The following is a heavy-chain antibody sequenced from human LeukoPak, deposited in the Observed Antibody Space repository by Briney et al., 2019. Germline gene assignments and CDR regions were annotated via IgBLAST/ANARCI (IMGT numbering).Heavy chain of an antibody. CDR3: ARALAIFGVVTDTGNWFDP. CDR2: INPNSGGT. CDR1: GYTFTGYY. J-gene: IGHJ5*02. Sequence: ASVKVSCKASGYTFTGYYMHWVRQAPGQGLEWMGWINPNSGGTNYAQKFQGRVTMTRDTSISTAYMELSRLRSDDTAVYYCARALAIFGVVTDTGNWFDPWGQGTLVTVSS. V-gene: IGHV1-2*02. D-gene: IGHD3-3*01.